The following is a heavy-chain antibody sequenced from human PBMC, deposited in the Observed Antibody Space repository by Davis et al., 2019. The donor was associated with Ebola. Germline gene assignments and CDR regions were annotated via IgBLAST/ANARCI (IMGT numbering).Heavy chain of an antibody. D-gene: IGHD3-9*01. CDR2: IKQDGSDK. CDR1: GFTFSSYW. J-gene: IGHJ4*02. Sequence: PGGSLRLSCAASGFTFSSYWMRWVRQAPGKGLEWVANIKQDGSDKFYVDSVRGRFTISKDNAKNSLYLQMNSLRAEDTAAYYCARRLRDWSFFDYWGQGTLVTVSS. V-gene: IGHV3-7*01. CDR3: ARRLRDWSFFDY.